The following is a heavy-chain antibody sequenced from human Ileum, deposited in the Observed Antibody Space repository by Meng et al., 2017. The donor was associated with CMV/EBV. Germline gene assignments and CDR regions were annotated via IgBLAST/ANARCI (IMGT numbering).Heavy chain of an antibody. D-gene: IGHD2-15*01. Sequence: SLSTCGVGVGWLRQPPGEALEWLALIFSDDRKCYSPSLKNRLTITKDTSKNQVVLTMTNMDPVDTATYYCAHRPGYCSGGTCYGNFDYWGQGALVTVSS. J-gene: IGHJ4*02. CDR1: SLSTCGVG. CDR3: AHRPGYCSGGTCYGNFDY. CDR2: IFSDDRK. V-gene: IGHV2-5*02.